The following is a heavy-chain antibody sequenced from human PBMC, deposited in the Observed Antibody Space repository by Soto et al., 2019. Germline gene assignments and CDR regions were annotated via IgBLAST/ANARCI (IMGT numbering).Heavy chain of an antibody. D-gene: IGHD3-22*01. CDR2: IDSSSSYI. Sequence: GGSLRLSCAASGFTFSTSTLNWVRQAPGKGLEWVSSIDSSSSYIYYADSVKGRFSISRDNAKNSLYLQMNSLRAEDTAVYFCARFPGDFYDHSGMDAFDFWGQGTMVTVSS. J-gene: IGHJ3*01. CDR1: GFTFSTST. V-gene: IGHV3-21*01. CDR3: ARFPGDFYDHSGMDAFDF.